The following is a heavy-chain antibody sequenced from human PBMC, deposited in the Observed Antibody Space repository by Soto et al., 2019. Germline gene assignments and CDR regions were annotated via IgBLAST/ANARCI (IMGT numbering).Heavy chain of an antibody. CDR1: GFTFSNYW. CDR3: ARDNVDTAMLRGQYRFYYYGMDV. V-gene: IGHV3-74*01. J-gene: IGHJ6*02. Sequence: EVQLVESGGGLVQPGGSLRLSCAASGFTFSNYWMHWVRQVPGKGLVWVSRISGDGSSTRYADSVKGRFTVSRDNAKNTVYLQMNSLRAEDTAIYYCARDNVDTAMLRGQYRFYYYGMDVWGQGTTVTVSS. CDR2: ISGDGSST. D-gene: IGHD5-18*01.